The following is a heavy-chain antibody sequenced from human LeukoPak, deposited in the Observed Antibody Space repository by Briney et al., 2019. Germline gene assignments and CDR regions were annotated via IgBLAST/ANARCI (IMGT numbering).Heavy chain of an antibody. Sequence: PRGSLRLSCAASGFTFSSYEMNWVRQAPGKGLEWVSYISSTGYTIYYADSVKGRFTISRDNAKNSLYLQMNSLRDEDTAVYYCARRRGGWFDPWGQGTLVTVSS. V-gene: IGHV3-48*03. CDR3: ARRRGGWFDP. J-gene: IGHJ5*02. D-gene: IGHD3-16*01. CDR1: GFTFSSYE. CDR2: ISSTGYTI.